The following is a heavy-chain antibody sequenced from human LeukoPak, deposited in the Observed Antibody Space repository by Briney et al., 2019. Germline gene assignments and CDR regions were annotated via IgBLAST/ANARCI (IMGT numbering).Heavy chain of an antibody. CDR1: GFTFSSYA. CDR3: AKDGGIAEAGGWFDP. Sequence: GGSLRLSCAASGFTFSSYAMSWVRQAPGKGLKWVSAISAGGGSPYYADSVKGRFSISRDNSKNPLYLQMNSLRAEDTAVYYCAKDGGIAEAGGWFDPWGQGTLVTVSS. J-gene: IGHJ5*02. CDR2: ISAGGGSP. D-gene: IGHD6-13*01. V-gene: IGHV3-23*01.